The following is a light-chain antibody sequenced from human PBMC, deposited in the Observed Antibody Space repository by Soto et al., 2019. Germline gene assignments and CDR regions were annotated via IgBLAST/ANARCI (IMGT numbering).Light chain of an antibody. V-gene: IGKV3-15*01. J-gene: IGKJ1*01. CDR2: GAS. CDR1: QSVRSN. Sequence: EIVLTQSPGTLSLSPGERATLSCRASQSVRSNLAWYQQKPGQSPRLLIYGASTRATGIPARFSGSGSGTEFTLTISSLQPDDFATYYCQHYNSYSEAFGQGTKV. CDR3: QHYNSYSEA.